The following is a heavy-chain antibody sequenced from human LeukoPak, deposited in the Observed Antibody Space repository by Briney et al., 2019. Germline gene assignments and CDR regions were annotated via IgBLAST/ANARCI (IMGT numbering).Heavy chain of an antibody. CDR1: GFTFSSYA. CDR2: ISGSGGST. J-gene: IGHJ4*02. V-gene: IGHV3-23*01. Sequence: GGSLRLSCAASGFTFSSYAMSWVRQAPEKGLEWVSAISGSGGSTYYADSVKGRFTISRDNSKNTLYLQMNSLRAEDTAVYYCAKGRGWELLSPFDYWGQGTLVTVSS. CDR3: AKGRGWELLSPFDY. D-gene: IGHD1-26*01.